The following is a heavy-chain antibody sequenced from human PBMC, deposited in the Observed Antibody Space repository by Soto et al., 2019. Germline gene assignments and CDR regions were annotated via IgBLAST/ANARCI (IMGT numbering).Heavy chain of an antibody. CDR1: GFGFRSYA. CDR3: AKDSPSAPFDH. J-gene: IGHJ4*02. CDR2: ISYDGSDK. Sequence: PGGSLRLSCAASGFGFRSYAMHWVRQTPGKGLEWVAVISYDGSDKNYTDSVKGRFTISRDNVKNTLYLQMNSLRVEDTAVYHCAKDSPSAPFDHGGQGILVTVSS. V-gene: IGHV3-30*18.